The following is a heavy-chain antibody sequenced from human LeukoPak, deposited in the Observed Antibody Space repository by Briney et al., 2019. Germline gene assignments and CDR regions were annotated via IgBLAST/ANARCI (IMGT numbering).Heavy chain of an antibody. V-gene: IGHV4-39*07. CDR3: ARVGCTNGVRSLWGDYFDY. D-gene: IGHD2-8*01. CDR1: GGSISSSSYY. Sequence: PSETLSLTCTVSGGSISSSSYYWGWIRQPPGKGLEWIGSIYYSGSTYYNPSLKSRVTISVDTSKNQFSLKLSSVTAADTAVYYCARVGCTNGVRSLWGDYFDYWGQGTLVTVSS. CDR2: IYYSGST. J-gene: IGHJ4*02.